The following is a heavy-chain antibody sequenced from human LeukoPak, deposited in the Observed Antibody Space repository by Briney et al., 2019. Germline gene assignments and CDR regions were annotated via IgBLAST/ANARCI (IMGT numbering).Heavy chain of an antibody. J-gene: IGHJ3*02. CDR3: AKDISSVAPTAFDI. V-gene: IGHV3-9*01. CDR1: GFSFDDYD. D-gene: IGHD6-19*01. CDR2: IRWKSGAS. Sequence: PGGSLRLSCAASGFSFDDYDMHWVRQAPGKGLEWVSGIRWKSGASDYADSVRGRFTISKDNAKNSLYLQMNSLRAEDTALYYCAKDISSVAPTAFDIWGQGTMVTVSS.